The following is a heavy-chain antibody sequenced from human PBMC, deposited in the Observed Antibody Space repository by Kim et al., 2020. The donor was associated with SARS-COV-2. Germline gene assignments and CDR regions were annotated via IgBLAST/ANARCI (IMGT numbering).Heavy chain of an antibody. V-gene: IGHV3-30*18. CDR1: GFTFSSYG. D-gene: IGHD3-10*01. Sequence: GGSLRLSCAASGFTFSSYGMHWVRQAPGKGLEWVAVISYDGSNKYYADSVKGRFTISRDNSKNTLYLQMNSLRAEDTAVYYCAKEFRQLGFGRLWFDPWG. J-gene: IGHJ5*02. CDR2: ISYDGSNK. CDR3: AKEFRQLGFGRLWFDP.